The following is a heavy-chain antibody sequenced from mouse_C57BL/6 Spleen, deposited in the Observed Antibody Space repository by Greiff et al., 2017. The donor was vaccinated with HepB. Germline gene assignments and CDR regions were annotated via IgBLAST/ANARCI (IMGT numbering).Heavy chain of an antibody. Sequence: QVQLQQPGAELVKPGASVKLSCKASGYTFTSYWMQWVKQRPGQGLEWIGEIDPSDSYTNYNQKFKGKATLTVDTSSSTAYMQLSSLTSEDSAVYYCARSCGDYGNYQYFDVWGTGTTVTVSS. CDR2: IDPSDSYT. CDR1: GYTFTSYW. CDR3: ARSCGDYGNYQYFDV. V-gene: IGHV1-50*01. D-gene: IGHD2-1*01. J-gene: IGHJ1*03.